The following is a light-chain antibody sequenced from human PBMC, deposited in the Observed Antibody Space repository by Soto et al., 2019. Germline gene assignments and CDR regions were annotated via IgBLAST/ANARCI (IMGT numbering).Light chain of an antibody. CDR3: QQYSSSRT. Sequence: DIVLTQSPGTLSLSPGERATLYCRASQSVSSNHLAWYQQKPGQAPRLLIYGGSSRATGIPVRFSGSESETDFTLTITRLEPEDFAMYYCQQYSSSRTFGQGTKVEIK. J-gene: IGKJ1*01. V-gene: IGKV3-20*01. CDR1: QSVSSNH. CDR2: GGS.